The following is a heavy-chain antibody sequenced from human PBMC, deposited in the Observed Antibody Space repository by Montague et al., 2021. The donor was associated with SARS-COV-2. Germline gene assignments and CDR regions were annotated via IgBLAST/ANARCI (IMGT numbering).Heavy chain of an antibody. V-gene: IGHV4-34*01. Sequence: SETLSLTCAVYGGSFSGYYWSWIRQPPGKGLEWIGEINHSGSTNYNPSLKSRVTISVDKSKNQFSLKLSSVTAADTAVYYCASRGAGWFGSNPERFDYWGQGTLVTVSS. D-gene: IGHD3-10*01. CDR2: INHSGST. CDR3: ASRGAGWFGSNPERFDY. CDR1: GGSFSGYY. J-gene: IGHJ4*02.